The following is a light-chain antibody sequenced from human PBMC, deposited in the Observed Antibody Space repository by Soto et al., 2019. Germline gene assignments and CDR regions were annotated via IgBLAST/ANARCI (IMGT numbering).Light chain of an antibody. CDR2: DAS. Sequence: DIQMTQYPSTLSASVGDRVTITCRASQSISSWLAWYQQKPGKAPKLLIYDASSLESGVPSRFSGSGSGTEFTLTISRLQPDDFATYYCQQYNSYSWTFGQGTKVEIK. J-gene: IGKJ1*01. CDR3: QQYNSYSWT. V-gene: IGKV1-5*01. CDR1: QSISSW.